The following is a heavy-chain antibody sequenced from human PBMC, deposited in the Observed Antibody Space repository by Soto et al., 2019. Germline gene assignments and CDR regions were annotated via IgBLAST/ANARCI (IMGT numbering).Heavy chain of an antibody. CDR3: AKGGSYSSSWYEDFDY. CDR2: ISGSGGST. CDR1: GFTFSSYA. J-gene: IGHJ4*02. V-gene: IGHV3-23*01. D-gene: IGHD6-13*01. Sequence: GGSLRLSCAASGFTFSSYAMSWVRQAPGKGLEWVSAISGSGGSTYYADSVKGRFTISRDNSKNTLYLQMNSLRAEDTAVYYCAKGGSYSSSWYEDFDYWGQGTLVTVSS.